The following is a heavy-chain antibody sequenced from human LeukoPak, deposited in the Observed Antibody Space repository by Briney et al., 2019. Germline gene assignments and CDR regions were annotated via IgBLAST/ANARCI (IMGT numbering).Heavy chain of an antibody. CDR2: INPNSGGT. J-gene: IGHJ4*02. V-gene: IGHV1-2*02. CDR1: GYTFTGYY. Sequence: ASVKVSCKASGYTFTGYYMHWVRQAPGQGLEWMGWINPNSGGTNYAQKFQGRVTMTRDTSIGTAYMELSRLRSDDTAVYYCAREMGPIVLVDYWGQGTLVTVSS. CDR3: AREMGPIVLVDY. D-gene: IGHD2-8*01.